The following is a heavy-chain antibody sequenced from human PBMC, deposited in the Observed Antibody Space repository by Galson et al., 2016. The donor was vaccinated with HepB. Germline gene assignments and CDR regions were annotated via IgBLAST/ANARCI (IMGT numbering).Heavy chain of an antibody. V-gene: IGHV4-59*08. Sequence: SETLSLTCTVSGGSISNYYWSWFRQPPEKGLEWIGYAFYSGITNYNPSLKSRVTISIDTSKNQFSLKLSSVTAADTAVYYCARGEGYNLYWGQGTLVTVSS. CDR2: AFYSGIT. J-gene: IGHJ4*02. D-gene: IGHD5-24*01. CDR3: ARGEGYNLY. CDR1: GGSISNYY.